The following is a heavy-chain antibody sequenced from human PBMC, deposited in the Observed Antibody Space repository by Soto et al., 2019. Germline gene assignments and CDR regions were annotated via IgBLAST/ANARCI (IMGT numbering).Heavy chain of an antibody. J-gene: IGHJ4*02. CDR1: GYSFTSYW. CDR3: ARHFSYDRIFYSPTNPQLPLTY. CDR2: IYPGDSDI. Sequence: GESLKISCKGSGYSFTSYWIAWVRQVPGKGLELMGVIYPGDSDIRYSPSFQGQVTISADKSISTAYLQWSSLKASDSAMYFCARHFSYDRIFYSPTNPQLPLTYGGRETRVPVS. D-gene: IGHD3-22*01. V-gene: IGHV5-51*01.